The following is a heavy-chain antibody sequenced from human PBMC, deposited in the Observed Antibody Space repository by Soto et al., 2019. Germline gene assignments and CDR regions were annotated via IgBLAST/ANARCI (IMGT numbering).Heavy chain of an antibody. CDR1: GYTFTGYY. Sequence: QVPLVQSGAEVKKPGASVKVSCKASGYTFTGYYMHWVRQAPGQGLEWMGWINPNSGGTNYAQKFQGRVTMTRDTSISTAYMELSRLRSDDTAVYYCARVGPDYGDLPNFDYWGQGTLVTVSS. V-gene: IGHV1-2*02. D-gene: IGHD4-17*01. J-gene: IGHJ4*02. CDR3: ARVGPDYGDLPNFDY. CDR2: INPNSGGT.